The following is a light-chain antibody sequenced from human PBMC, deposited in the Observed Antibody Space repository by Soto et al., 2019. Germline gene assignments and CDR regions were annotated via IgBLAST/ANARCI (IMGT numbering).Light chain of an antibody. J-gene: IGKJ4*01. CDR1: QSVSSY. Sequence: ETVGPPYPATLSLTPGERAPLSCRASQSVSSYLAWYQQKPGQAPRLLIYDASNRATGIPARFSGSGSGTDFTLTISSLEPEDFAVYYCQQRSNWQGATSAGGTKVDIK. CDR2: DAS. CDR3: QQRSNWQGAT. V-gene: IGKV3-11*01.